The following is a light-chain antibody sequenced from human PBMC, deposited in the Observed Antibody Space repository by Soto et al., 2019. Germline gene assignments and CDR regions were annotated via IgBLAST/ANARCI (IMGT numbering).Light chain of an antibody. Sequence: QSVLTQPASVSGSPGQSLTISCTGTSSDVGDYNYVSWYQQHPGKAPKLMIYDVSNRPSGVSNRFSGSKSGNTASLTISGLQAEDEADYYCSSYTSSSTLDYVFGTGTKVTVL. J-gene: IGLJ1*01. V-gene: IGLV2-14*01. CDR3: SSYTSSSTLDYV. CDR1: SSDVGDYNY. CDR2: DVS.